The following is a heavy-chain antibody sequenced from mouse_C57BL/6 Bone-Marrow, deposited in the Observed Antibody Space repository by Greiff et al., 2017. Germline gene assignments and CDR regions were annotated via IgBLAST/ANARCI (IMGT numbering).Heavy chain of an antibody. CDR2: MSNLAYSI. Sequence: DVQLQESGGGLVQPGGSLKLSCAASGFTFSDYGMAWVRQAPRKGPEWVAFMSNLAYSIYYADTVTGRFTISRENAKNTLYLEMSSLRSEDTAMYYCARHRGYYAMDYWGQGTSVTGSS. J-gene: IGHJ4*01. CDR1: GFTFSDYG. CDR3: ARHRGYYAMDY. V-gene: IGHV5-15*01.